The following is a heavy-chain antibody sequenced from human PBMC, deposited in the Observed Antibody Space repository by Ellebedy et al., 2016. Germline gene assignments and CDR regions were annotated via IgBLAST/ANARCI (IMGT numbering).Heavy chain of an antibody. CDR2: IIPILGIA. Sequence: SVKVSCXASGGTFSSYAISWVRQAPGQGLEWMGRIIPILGIANYAQKFQGRVTITADKSTSTAYMELSSLRSEDTAVYYCARDAARHGSGSYYFDYWGQGTLVTVSS. J-gene: IGHJ4*02. V-gene: IGHV1-69*04. D-gene: IGHD3-10*01. CDR3: ARDAARHGSGSYYFDY. CDR1: GGTFSSYA.